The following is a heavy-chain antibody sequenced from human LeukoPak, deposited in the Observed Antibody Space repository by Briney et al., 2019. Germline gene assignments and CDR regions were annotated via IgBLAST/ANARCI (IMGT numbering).Heavy chain of an antibody. CDR2: IYYSGST. D-gene: IGHD3-22*01. V-gene: IGHV4-30-4*01. CDR1: GGSISSGDYY. Sequence: TLSLTCTVSGGSISSGDYYWSWIRQPPGKGLEWIGYIYYSGSTYYNPSLKSRVTISVDTSKNQFSLKLSSVTAADTAVYYCARQYDSSGYSLWYFDLWGRGTLVTVSS. J-gene: IGHJ2*01. CDR3: ARQYDSSGYSLWYFDL.